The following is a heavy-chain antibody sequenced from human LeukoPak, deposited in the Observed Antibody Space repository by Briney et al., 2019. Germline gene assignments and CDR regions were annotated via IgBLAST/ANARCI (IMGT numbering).Heavy chain of an antibody. CDR3: ARGTCSGGSCYSYYYYYMDV. CDR2: IYHSGST. D-gene: IGHD2-15*01. CDR1: GYSISSGYY. J-gene: IGHJ6*03. V-gene: IGHV4-38-2*02. Sequence: SETLSLTCTVSGYSISSGYYWGWIRQPPGKGLEWIGSIYHSGSTYYNPSLKSRVTISVDTSKNQFSLKLSSVTAADTAVYYCARGTCSGGSCYSYYYYYMDVWGKGTTVTVSS.